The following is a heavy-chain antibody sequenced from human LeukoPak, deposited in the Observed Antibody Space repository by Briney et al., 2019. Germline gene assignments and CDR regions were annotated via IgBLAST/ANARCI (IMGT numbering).Heavy chain of an antibody. CDR2: LSRNSDYV. Sequence: GGSLRLSCAASGFSFSVYAMSWVRQAPGKGLEWVSALSRNSDYVYYADSVGGRFTISRDNAKNSLYLQMSSLRAEDTAVYYCATDRGWRTSGYYLYYFEYWGQGTLVTYSS. J-gene: IGHJ4*02. V-gene: IGHV3-21*01. D-gene: IGHD3-3*01. CDR1: GFSFSVYA. CDR3: ATDRGWRTSGYYLYYFEY.